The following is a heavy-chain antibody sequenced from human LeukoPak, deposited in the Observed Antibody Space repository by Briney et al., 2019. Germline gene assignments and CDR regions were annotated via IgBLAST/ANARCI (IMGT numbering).Heavy chain of an antibody. D-gene: IGHD3-10*01. CDR2: INTNTGNP. CDR3: ARDASATMVRGVIIIDGFDP. J-gene: IGHJ5*02. V-gene: IGHV7-4-1*02. Sequence: GASVKVSCKASGYTFTSYGISWVRQAPGQGLEWMGWINTNTGNPTYAQGFTGRFVFSLDTSVSTAYLQISSLKAEDTAVYYCARDASATMVRGVIIIDGFDPWGQGTLVTVSS. CDR1: GYTFTSYG.